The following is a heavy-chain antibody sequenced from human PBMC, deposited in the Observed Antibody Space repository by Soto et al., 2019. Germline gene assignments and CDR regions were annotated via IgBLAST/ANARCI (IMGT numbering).Heavy chain of an antibody. J-gene: IGHJ5*02. CDR2: IRSKAYGGTT. D-gene: IGHD3-22*01. V-gene: IGHV3-49*01. CDR3: TSTYYYDSSGYEDGFDP. Sequence: GGSLRLSCTASGFTFGDYAMSWFRQAPGKGLEWVGFIRSKAYGGTTEYTASVKGRFTISRDDSKSIAYLQMNSLKTEDTAVYYCTSTYYYDSSGYEDGFDPWGQGTLVTVSS. CDR1: GFTFGDYA.